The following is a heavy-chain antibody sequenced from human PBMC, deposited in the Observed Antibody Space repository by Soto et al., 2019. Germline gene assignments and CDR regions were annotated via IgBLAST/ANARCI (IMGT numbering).Heavy chain of an antibody. J-gene: IGHJ6*02. CDR1: GGSTSSGSYY. CDR2: IYYSGNT. CDR3: ARDLWGYCGTDCYPLDV. D-gene: IGHD2-21*02. V-gene: IGHV4-39*02. Sequence: SETLSLTCSASGGSTSSGSYYWGWVRQPPGKGLEWIGSIYYSGNTYYNPSLKSRVTISVDTPKDQFSLKLNSVTAADTAVYYCARDLWGYCGTDCYPLDVWGQGTTVTVSS.